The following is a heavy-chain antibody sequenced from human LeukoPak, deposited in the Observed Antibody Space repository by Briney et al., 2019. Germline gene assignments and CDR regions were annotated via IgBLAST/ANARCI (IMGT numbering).Heavy chain of an antibody. V-gene: IGHV3-30*02. D-gene: IGHD2-21*02. CDR3: AKDPATASYYYYMDV. CDR2: IRYDGSNK. Sequence: GGSLRLSCAASGFTFSSYGMHWVRQAPGKGLEWVAFIRYDGSNKYYADSVKGRFTISRDNSKNTLYLQMNSLRAEDTAVYYCAKDPATASYYYYMDVWGKGTTVTVSS. CDR1: GFTFSSYG. J-gene: IGHJ6*03.